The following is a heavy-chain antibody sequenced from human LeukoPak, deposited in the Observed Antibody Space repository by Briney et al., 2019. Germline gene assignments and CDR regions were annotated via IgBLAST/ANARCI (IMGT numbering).Heavy chain of an antibody. CDR3: ARHPGREPPYYDFWSGQNWFDP. J-gene: IGHJ5*02. D-gene: IGHD3-3*01. V-gene: IGHV1-69*06. Sequence: ASVKVSCKASGGTFSSYAISWVRQAPGQGLEWMGGIIPIFGTANYAQKFQGRVTITADKSTSTAYMELSSLRSEDTAVYYCARHPGREPPYYDFWSGQNWFDPWGQGTLVTVSS. CDR1: GGTFSSYA. CDR2: IIPIFGTA.